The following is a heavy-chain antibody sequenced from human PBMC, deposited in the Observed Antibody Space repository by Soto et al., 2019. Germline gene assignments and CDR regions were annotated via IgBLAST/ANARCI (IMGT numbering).Heavy chain of an antibody. D-gene: IGHD3-22*01. J-gene: IGHJ6*02. Sequence: PGGSLRLSCAASGFTFSSYWMSWVRQAPGKGLEWVANIKQDGSEKYYVDSVKGRFTISRDNAKNSLYLQMNSLRAEDTAVYYCARDKPIEYYDSSGYYSKLYYYFGMDVWGQGTTVTVSS. V-gene: IGHV3-7*01. CDR1: GFTFSSYW. CDR3: ARDKPIEYYDSSGYYSKLYYYFGMDV. CDR2: IKQDGSEK.